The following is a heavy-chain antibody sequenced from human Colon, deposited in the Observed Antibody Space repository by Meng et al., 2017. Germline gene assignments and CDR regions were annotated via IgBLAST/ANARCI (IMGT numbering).Heavy chain of an antibody. D-gene: IGHD3-16*01. V-gene: IGHV3-23*01. CDR2: IDASGRDT. CDR3: AAKLRGIYPFDY. CDR1: GFSFTTYA. J-gene: IGHJ4*02. Sequence: VQLWGSGGGLIQPGGSLRLSCAASGFSFTTYAMSWVRRAPGKGLEWVSAIDASGRDTFYAESVKGRFTISRDNSKDTLFLQMSSLRGEDTAIYYCAAKLRGIYPFDYWGQGTLVTVSS.